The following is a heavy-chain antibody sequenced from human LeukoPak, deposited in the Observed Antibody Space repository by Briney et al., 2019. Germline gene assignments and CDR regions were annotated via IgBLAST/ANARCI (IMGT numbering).Heavy chain of an antibody. CDR3: ARQEHLVGATSIDY. D-gene: IGHD1-26*01. J-gene: IGHJ4*02. V-gene: IGHV1-18*01. Sequence: ASVKVSCKASGYTFTSYGISWVRQAPGQGLEWMGWISAYNGNTNYAQKLQGRVTMTTDTSTSTAYMELRSLRSDDTAVYYCARQEHLVGATSIDYWGQGTLVTVSS. CDR2: ISAYNGNT. CDR1: GYTFTSYG.